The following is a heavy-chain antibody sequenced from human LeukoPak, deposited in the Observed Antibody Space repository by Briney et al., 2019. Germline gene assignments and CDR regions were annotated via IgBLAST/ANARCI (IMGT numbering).Heavy chain of an antibody. J-gene: IGHJ4*02. CDR3: ARTTPIKPFDY. D-gene: IGHD5-24*01. Sequence: GGSLRLSCAASGFTFSTYEMNWVRQAPGKGLEWVSYITSSGGTLYYADSVKGRFTISRDNAKNSLYLQMNSLRAEDTAVYYCARTTPIKPFDYWGQGTLVTVSS. CDR1: GFTFSTYE. CDR2: ITSSGGTL. V-gene: IGHV3-48*03.